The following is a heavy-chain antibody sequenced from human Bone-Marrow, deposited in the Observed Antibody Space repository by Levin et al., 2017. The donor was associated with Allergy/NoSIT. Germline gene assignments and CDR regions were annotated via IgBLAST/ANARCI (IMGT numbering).Heavy chain of an antibody. D-gene: IGHD3-9*01. CDR1: GFTFSNYP. CDR3: AKVVSQTDYYWYGMDV. Sequence: GGSLRLSCTASGFTFSNYPMIWVRQAPGKGLEGVASISQSDGRTYYLDSVKGRFTISRDNSKNMLYLQMNSLRAEDTAEYYCAKVVSQTDYYWYGMDVWGQGTTVIVSS. J-gene: IGHJ6*02. V-gene: IGHV3-23*01. CDR2: ISQSDGRT.